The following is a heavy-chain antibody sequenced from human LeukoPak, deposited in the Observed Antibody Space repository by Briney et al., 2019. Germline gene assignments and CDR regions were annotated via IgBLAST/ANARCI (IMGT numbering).Heavy chain of an antibody. CDR3: ARGATTTRFGRFDP. V-gene: IGHV3-21*01. D-gene: IGHD4-17*01. CDR1: GFTFSSYG. CDR2: ISSSSDYI. J-gene: IGHJ5*02. Sequence: GGSLRLSCAASGFTFSSYGMHWVLQAPGKGLEWVSSISSSSDYIYHADSVKGRFTISRDNPKKSLYLQMNSLRAEDTAVYYCARGATTTRFGRFDPWGQGTLVIVSS.